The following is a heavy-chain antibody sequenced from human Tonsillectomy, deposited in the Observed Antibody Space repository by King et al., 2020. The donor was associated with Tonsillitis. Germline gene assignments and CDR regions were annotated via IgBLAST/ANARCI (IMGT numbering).Heavy chain of an antibody. CDR2: ISGYNGNT. CDR3: ARALTYYDFWSGYHYDH. J-gene: IGHJ4*02. Sequence: QLVQSGAELKKPGASVKVSCKASGYTFTSYGISWVRQAPGQGLEWMAWISGYNGNTKYAQKLQGRVTTTTDTSTSTAYMELRSLRSDDTAVYYCARALTYYDFWSGYHYDHWGQGTLVTVSS. D-gene: IGHD3-3*01. CDR1: GYTFTSYG. V-gene: IGHV1-18*01.